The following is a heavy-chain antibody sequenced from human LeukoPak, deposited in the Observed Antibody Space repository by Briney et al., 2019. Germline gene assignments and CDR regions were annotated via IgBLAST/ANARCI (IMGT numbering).Heavy chain of an antibody. CDR3: ARGGWRWEPLRLDY. J-gene: IGHJ4*02. CDR1: GFTFSSYA. D-gene: IGHD1-26*01. Sequence: PGGSLRLSCAASGFTFSSYAMHWVRQAPGKGLEWVAVISYDGSNKYYADSVKGRFTISRDNSKNTLYLQMNSLRAEDTAVYYCARGGWRWEPLRLDYWGQGTLVTVSS. CDR2: ISYDGSNK. V-gene: IGHV3-30*04.